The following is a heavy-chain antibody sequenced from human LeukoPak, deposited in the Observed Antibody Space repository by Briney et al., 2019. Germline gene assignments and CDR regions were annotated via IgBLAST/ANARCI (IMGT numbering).Heavy chain of an antibody. CDR2: ISYDGSNK. CDR3: ARDAPNDSSGSLDY. J-gene: IGHJ4*02. D-gene: IGHD3-22*01. V-gene: IGHV3-30*04. CDR1: GFTFSSYA. Sequence: PGGSLRLSCAASGFTFSSYAMHWVRQAPGKGLEWVAVISYDGSNKYYADSVKGRFTISRDNSKNTLYLQMNSLRAEDTAVYYCARDAPNDSSGSLDYWGQGTLVTVSS.